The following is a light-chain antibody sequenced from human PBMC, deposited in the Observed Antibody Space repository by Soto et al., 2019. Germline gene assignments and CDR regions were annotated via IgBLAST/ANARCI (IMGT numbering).Light chain of an antibody. V-gene: IGLV2-14*01. CDR1: TSDVGRYNY. J-gene: IGLJ3*02. Sequence: QCALTQPASVSGSPGQSITISCTGTTSDVGRYNYVSWHQQHPGKAPKLLIFDVSNRPSGVSDRFSGSKSGNTASLTISGLQAADEADYYCNSYTTGTTWVFGGGTKLTVL. CDR2: DVS. CDR3: NSYTTGTTWV.